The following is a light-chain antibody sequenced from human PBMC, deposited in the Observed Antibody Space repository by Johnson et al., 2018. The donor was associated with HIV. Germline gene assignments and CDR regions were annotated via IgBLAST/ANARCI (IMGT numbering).Light chain of an antibody. V-gene: IGLV1-51*02. Sequence: QLVLTQPPSVSAAPGQRVTISCSGSSSNIGNNYVSWYQQLPGTAPKLLIYENNKRPSGIPDRFSGSKSGTSATLGITGLQTGDEADYYCGTWDSTLSAGGVFGTGTNVTVL. CDR3: GTWDSTLSAGGV. CDR1: SSNIGNNY. J-gene: IGLJ1*01. CDR2: ENN.